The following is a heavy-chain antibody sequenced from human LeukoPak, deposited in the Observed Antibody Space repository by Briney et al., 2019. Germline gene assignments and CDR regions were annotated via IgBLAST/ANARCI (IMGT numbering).Heavy chain of an antibody. CDR3: ARLGRDYYGSGSYLSAGPFDY. CDR1: GGSITSDY. V-gene: IGHV4-4*07. Sequence: SETLSLTCTVSGGSITSDYWSWVRQPAGKTLEWIGRIYGSGSANYNPSLKSRVTMSVDTSKNQFSLKMSSVTAADTAVYYCARLGRDYYGSGSYLSAGPFDYWGQGTLVTVSS. CDR2: IYGSGSA. D-gene: IGHD3-10*01. J-gene: IGHJ4*02.